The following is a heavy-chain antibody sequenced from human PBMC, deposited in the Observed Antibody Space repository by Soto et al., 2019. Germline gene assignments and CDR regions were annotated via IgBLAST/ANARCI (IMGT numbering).Heavy chain of an antibody. Sequence: GGSLRLSCAASGFTFSSYAMNWVRQAPGKGLEWVSAISGSGGSTYYADSVKGRFTISRDNSKNTLYLQMNSLRAEDTAVYYCAKDPRADCSGGSCYVTYFDYWGQGTLVTVSS. CDR1: GFTFSSYA. D-gene: IGHD2-15*01. CDR3: AKDPRADCSGGSCYVTYFDY. V-gene: IGHV3-23*01. J-gene: IGHJ4*02. CDR2: ISGSGGST.